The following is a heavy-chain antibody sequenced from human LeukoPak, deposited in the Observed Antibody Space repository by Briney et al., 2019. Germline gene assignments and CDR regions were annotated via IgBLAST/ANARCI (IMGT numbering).Heavy chain of an antibody. Sequence: PSETLSLTCTVSGGSISSYYWSWIRQPPGKGLEWIGYIYYSGSTNYNPSLKSRVTISVDTSKNQFSLKLSSVTAADTAVYYCARHSLHSSGVWYFDYWGQGTLVTVSS. CDR1: GGSISSYY. J-gene: IGHJ4*02. V-gene: IGHV4-59*08. CDR3: ARHSLHSSGVWYFDY. CDR2: IYYSGST. D-gene: IGHD6-19*01.